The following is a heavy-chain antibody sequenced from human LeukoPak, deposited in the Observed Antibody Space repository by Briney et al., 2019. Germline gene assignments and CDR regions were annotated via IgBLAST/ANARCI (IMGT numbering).Heavy chain of an antibody. CDR2: IKSDGSST. J-gene: IGHJ4*02. D-gene: IGHD3-10*01. CDR1: GFTFSNYW. Sequence: GGSLRLSCAASGFTFSNYWMHWVRQAPGKGLVWVSRIKSDGSSTTYADSVKGRFTISRDNAKNTLYLQMNRLRAEDTAIYYCAKEGKTRTWNYSQAKPVYWGQGTLVTVSS. CDR3: AKEGKTRTWNYSQAKPVY. V-gene: IGHV3-74*01.